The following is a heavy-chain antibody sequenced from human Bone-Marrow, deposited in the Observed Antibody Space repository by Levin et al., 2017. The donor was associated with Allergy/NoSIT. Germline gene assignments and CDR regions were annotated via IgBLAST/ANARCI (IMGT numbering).Heavy chain of an antibody. CDR3: TTDQQLLVLDAFDI. V-gene: IGHV3-15*01. CDR2: IKSKTDGETT. Sequence: GGSLRLSCAASGFTFSNAWMTWVSQAPGKGLEWVGRIKSKTDGETTDYAAPVKGRFTVSRDDSKNTLYLQMNSLKAEDTAMYYCTTDQQLLVLDAFDIWGQGTMVTVSS. J-gene: IGHJ3*02. CDR1: GFTFSNAW. D-gene: IGHD6-13*01.